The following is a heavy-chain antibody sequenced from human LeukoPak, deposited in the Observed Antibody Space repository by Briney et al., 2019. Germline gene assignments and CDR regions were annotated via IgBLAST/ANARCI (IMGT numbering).Heavy chain of an antibody. V-gene: IGHV3-53*01. CDR1: GFIVSSNC. CDR3: AKGRGFRVWDPWDN. J-gene: IGHJ4*02. Sequence: GGSLRLSCVASGFIVSSNCMSWVRQAPGKGLEWVSFIYSGGSTYYADSVKGRFTISRDNSKNTLFLEMNSLRVEDTAVYYCAKGRGFRVWDPWDNWGQGTLITVSS. D-gene: IGHD3-16*01. CDR2: IYSGGST.